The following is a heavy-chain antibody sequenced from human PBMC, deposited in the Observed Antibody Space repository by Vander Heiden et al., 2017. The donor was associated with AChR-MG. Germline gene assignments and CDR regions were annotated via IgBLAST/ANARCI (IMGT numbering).Heavy chain of an antibody. D-gene: IGHD3-3*01. Sequence: QVQLVESGGGVVQPGRSLRLSCAASGFTFSSYGMHWVRQAPGKGLEWVAVIWYDGSNKYYADSGKGRFTISRDNSKNTLYLQMNSLRAEDTAVYYCATQITIFGVVISDYWGQGTLVTVSS. CDR1: GFTFSSYG. CDR3: ATQITIFGVVISDY. J-gene: IGHJ4*02. V-gene: IGHV3-33*01. CDR2: IWYDGSNK.